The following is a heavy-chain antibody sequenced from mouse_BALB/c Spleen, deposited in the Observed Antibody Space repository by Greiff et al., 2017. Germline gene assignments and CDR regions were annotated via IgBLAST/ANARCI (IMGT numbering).Heavy chain of an antibody. CDR1: GFTFSSYA. J-gene: IGHJ4*01. D-gene: IGHD2-4*01. CDR2: ISSGGSYT. CDR3: ARGTITYAMDY. V-gene: IGHV5-9-4*01. Sequence: EVQRVESGGGLVKPGGSLKLSCAASGFTFSSYAMSWVRQSPEKRLEWVAEISSGGSYTYYPDTVTGRFTISRDNAKNTLYLEMSSLRSEDTAMYYCARGTITYAMDYWGQGTSVTVSS.